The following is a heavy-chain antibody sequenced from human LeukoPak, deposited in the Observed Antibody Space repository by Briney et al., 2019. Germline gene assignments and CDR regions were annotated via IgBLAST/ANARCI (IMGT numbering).Heavy chain of an antibody. V-gene: IGHV4-34*01. Sequence: SETLSLTCAVYGGSFSGYYWSWIRQPPGKGLEWIGEINHSGSTNYNPSLKSRVTISVDTSKNQFSLKLSSVTAADTAVYYCARLGSSSWYVGYWGQGTLVTVSS. J-gene: IGHJ4*02. CDR1: GGSFSGYY. CDR3: ARLGSSSWYVGY. CDR2: INHSGST. D-gene: IGHD6-13*01.